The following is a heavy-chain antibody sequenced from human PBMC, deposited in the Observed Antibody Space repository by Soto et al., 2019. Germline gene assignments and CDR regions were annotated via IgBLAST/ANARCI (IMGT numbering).Heavy chain of an antibody. J-gene: IGHJ6*02. CDR1: GGCISSGGYY. V-gene: IGHV4-31*03. CDR2: IFYGGRT. Sequence: SETLSLTCTLSGGCISSGGYYWSWIPNHKGRGLVGIGYIFYGGRTYYNSSLNSGFTISADTSKSQFAFNVSSVTAAETAVYYCARDRSYDILTGYYSKLINYYYYGMEVWGQGTTVT. CDR3: ARDRSYDILTGYYSKLINYYYYGMEV. D-gene: IGHD3-9*01.